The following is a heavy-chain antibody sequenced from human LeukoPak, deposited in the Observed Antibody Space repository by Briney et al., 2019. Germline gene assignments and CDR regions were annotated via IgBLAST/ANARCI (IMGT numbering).Heavy chain of an antibody. CDR3: ARLGRYYYGSGSYYNRNYYYMDV. CDR2: IYYSGST. Sequence: SETLSLTCTVSGGSISSSTYYWGWIRQPPGKGLEWIGSIYYSGSTYYNPSLKSRVTISVDTSKNQFSLKLSSVTAADTAVYYCARLGRYYYGSGSYYNRNYYYMDVWGKGTTVTVSS. J-gene: IGHJ6*03. D-gene: IGHD3-10*01. CDR1: GGSISSSTYY. V-gene: IGHV4-39*01.